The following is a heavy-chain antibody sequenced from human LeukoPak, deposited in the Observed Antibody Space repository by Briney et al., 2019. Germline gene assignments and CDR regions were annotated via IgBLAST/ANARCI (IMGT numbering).Heavy chain of an antibody. CDR2: INAGNGNT. CDR3: ARARSDWSGNDY. V-gene: IGHV1-3*01. D-gene: IGHD3-3*01. CDR1: GYTLTSYV. Sequence: ASVKVSCKASGYTLTSYVMHWVRQVPGQRLEWMGWINAGNGNTKYSQKFQDRVTITRNTSASTAYLELSSLRSEDTAVYYCARARSDWSGNDYWGQGTLVTVSS. J-gene: IGHJ4*02.